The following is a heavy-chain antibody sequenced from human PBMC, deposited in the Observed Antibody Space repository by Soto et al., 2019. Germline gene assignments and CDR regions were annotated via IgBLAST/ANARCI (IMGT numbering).Heavy chain of an antibody. CDR2: IDYNGVT. D-gene: IGHD2-15*01. CDR3: GKVLVGATGHTDSDS. CDR1: GGSIYRSGYY. Sequence: SETLSLTCTVSGGSIYRSGYYWGWIRQPPGRGLEWIGNIDYNGVTYSNPSLKSRVTISRDTSKNQFSLKLTSVTAADTALYYCGKVLVGATGHTDSDSWGPGTLVTVS. J-gene: IGHJ4*02. V-gene: IGHV4-39*01.